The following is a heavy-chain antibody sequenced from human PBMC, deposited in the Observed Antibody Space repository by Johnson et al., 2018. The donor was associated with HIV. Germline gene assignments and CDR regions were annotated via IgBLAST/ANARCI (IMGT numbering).Heavy chain of an antibody. D-gene: IGHD2/OR15-2a*01. V-gene: IGHV3-30*02. CDR3: AKGIARRTNDAFDI. Sequence: QVQLVESGGGVVQPGGSLRLSCAASGFTFSSYGMHWVRQAPGKGLEWVAFIRYDGNNKDYADSVKGRFTISRDNSKNTLFLQMNSLRAEDTAVYYCAKGIARRTNDAFDIWGQGTMVTVSS. CDR2: IRYDGNNK. J-gene: IGHJ3*02. CDR1: GFTFSSYG.